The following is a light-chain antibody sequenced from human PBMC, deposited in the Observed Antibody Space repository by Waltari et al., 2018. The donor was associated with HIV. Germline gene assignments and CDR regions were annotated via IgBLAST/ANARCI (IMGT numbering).Light chain of an antibody. J-gene: IGLJ2*01. Sequence: SHELNQPPSVSVSPGQTASITCSGDYLGDKYASWYQQKPGQSPVLVIYQDDKRPSGIPERFSGSNSGNTATLTITGTQAMDEADYYCQAWDSSTVLFGGGTKLTVL. V-gene: IGLV3-1*01. CDR3: QAWDSSTVL. CDR1: YLGDKY. CDR2: QDD.